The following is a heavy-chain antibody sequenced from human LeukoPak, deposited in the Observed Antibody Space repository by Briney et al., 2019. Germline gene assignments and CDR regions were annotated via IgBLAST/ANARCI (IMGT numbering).Heavy chain of an antibody. V-gene: IGHV3-33*01. J-gene: IGHJ4*02. D-gene: IGHD2-15*01. CDR1: GFTFSSYG. CDR3: ARDLAADY. CDR2: IWYDGSSR. Sequence: GRSLRLSCAASGFTFSSYGMLWVRQAPGKGLEWVAVIWYDGSSRHYADSVKGRFTISRDNSKNTLYLQMNSLRAEAAAVYYCARDLAADYWGQGTLVIVSS.